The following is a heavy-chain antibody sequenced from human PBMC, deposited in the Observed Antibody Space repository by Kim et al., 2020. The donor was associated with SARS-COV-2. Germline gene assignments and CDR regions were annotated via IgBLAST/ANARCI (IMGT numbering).Heavy chain of an antibody. CDR2: IKSKSDGGTT. D-gene: IGHD5-12*01. CDR1: GFTFSSAC. CDR3: TSYEI. Sequence: GGSLRLSCAASGFTFSSACMSWVRQAPGKGLEWVARIKSKSDGGTTDYAAPVKDMFTITRDETKNTLHLQMISLKNEDTALYYCTSYEIWGQGTLVTVSS. J-gene: IGHJ4*02. V-gene: IGHV3-15*01.